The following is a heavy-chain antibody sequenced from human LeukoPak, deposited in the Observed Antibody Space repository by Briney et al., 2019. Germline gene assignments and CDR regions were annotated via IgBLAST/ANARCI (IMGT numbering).Heavy chain of an antibody. V-gene: IGHV5-51*01. CDR2: IYPRNSNT. Sequence: GESLKISCKGSGYNFADYWIGWVRQMPGKRLEWMGIIYPRNSNTKYSPSFQGQVTISADRSISTAYLQWSSLRASDTAMYYCATPTYYYNSSFYLDAFDIWGQGTMVTVSS. CDR1: GYNFADYW. J-gene: IGHJ3*02. CDR3: ATPTYYYNSSFYLDAFDI. D-gene: IGHD3-22*01.